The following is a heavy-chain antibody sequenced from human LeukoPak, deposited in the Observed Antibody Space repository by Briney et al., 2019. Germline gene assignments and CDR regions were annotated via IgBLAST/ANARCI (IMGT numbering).Heavy chain of an antibody. V-gene: IGHV3-23*01. Sequence: GGSLRLSCAASGNYWMSWVRQAPGKGLEWVSAISGSGGSTYYADSVKGRFTISRDNSKNTLYLQMNSLRAEDTAVYYCAKVAISGYCSGGSCFFPYYFDYWGQGTLVTVSS. CDR1: GNYW. CDR3: AKVAISGYCSGGSCFFPYYFDY. D-gene: IGHD2-15*01. J-gene: IGHJ4*02. CDR2: ISGSGGST.